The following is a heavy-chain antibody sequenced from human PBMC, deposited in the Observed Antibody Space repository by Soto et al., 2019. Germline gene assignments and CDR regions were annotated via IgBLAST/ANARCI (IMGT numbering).Heavy chain of an antibody. CDR2: ISYDGSNK. V-gene: IGHV3-30*18. D-gene: IGHD3-10*01. Sequence: GGSLRLSCAASGFTFSSYGMHWVRQAPGKGLEWVAVISYDGSNKYYADSVKGRFTISRDNSKNTLYLQMNSLRAEDTAVYYCAKDSQLLWFGIIDYWGQGTLVTVSS. CDR3: AKDSQLLWFGIIDY. J-gene: IGHJ4*02. CDR1: GFTFSSYG.